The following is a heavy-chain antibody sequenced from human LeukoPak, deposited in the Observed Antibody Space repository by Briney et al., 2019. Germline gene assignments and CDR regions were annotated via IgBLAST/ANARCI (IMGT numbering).Heavy chain of an antibody. D-gene: IGHD4-17*01. CDR2: IRYDGSNK. CDR1: GFTFSSYG. J-gene: IGHJ3*02. Sequence: PGGSLRLSCAASGFTFSSYGMHWVRQAPGKGLEWVAFIRYDGSNKYYADSVKGRFTISRDNSKNTLYLQMNSLRAEDTAVYYCARDPAVTDDDAFDIWGQGTMVTVSS. CDR3: ARDPAVTDDDAFDI. V-gene: IGHV3-30*02.